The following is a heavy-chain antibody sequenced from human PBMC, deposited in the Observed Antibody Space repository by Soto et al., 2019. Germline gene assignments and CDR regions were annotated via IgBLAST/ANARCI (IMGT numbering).Heavy chain of an antibody. Sequence: TGGSLRLSCAASEFTFSAYSINWVRQAPGKGPEWISYISANNKVILYTDSVKGRFTISRDNAKSTLYLQMNSLRVEDTALYYCVRDSSWSLDYWGQGTLVTVSS. V-gene: IGHV3-48*01. J-gene: IGHJ4*02. CDR2: ISANNKVI. CDR1: EFTFSAYS. D-gene: IGHD6-13*01. CDR3: VRDSSWSLDY.